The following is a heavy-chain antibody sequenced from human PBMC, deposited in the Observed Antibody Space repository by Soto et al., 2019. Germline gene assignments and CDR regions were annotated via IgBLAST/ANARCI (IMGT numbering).Heavy chain of an antibody. J-gene: IGHJ4*02. CDR1: GGSISSHY. D-gene: IGHD6-19*01. Sequence: SETLSLTCTVSGGSISSHYWSWIQQPPGKGLEWIGYIYYSGSTNYNPSLKSRVTISVDTSKNQFSVNLSSVTAADTAVYYCARHGRGSGWLTFDYWGQGTLVTVSS. V-gene: IGHV4-59*08. CDR3: ARHGRGSGWLTFDY. CDR2: IYYSGST.